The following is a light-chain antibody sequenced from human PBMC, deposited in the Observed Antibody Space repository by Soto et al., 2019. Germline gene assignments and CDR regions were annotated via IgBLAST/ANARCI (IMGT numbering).Light chain of an antibody. CDR1: ISNIGSHT. V-gene: IGLV1-44*01. CDR3: AAWDASLNGWV. J-gene: IGLJ3*02. CDR2: SND. Sequence: QSVLTQPPSASGTPGQRVTISCSGSISNIGSHTVSWFQHLPGTAPKLLIYSNDQRPSGVPDRFSGSKSGTSASLAISGLQSEDEADYYYAAWDASLNGWVFGGGTKLTVL.